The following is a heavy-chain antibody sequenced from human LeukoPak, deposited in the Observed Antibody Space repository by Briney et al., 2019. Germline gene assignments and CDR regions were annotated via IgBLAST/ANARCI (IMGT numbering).Heavy chain of an antibody. J-gene: IGHJ4*02. CDR3: ARDRSGAFDY. Sequence: PGGSLRLSCEASGFTFRNYAMSWVRQAPGKGLESVAAISTKGGSTSYADSVKGRMTISRDDSKNTLFLQMGSLTTDDMGLYFCARDRSGAFDYWGQGTLVTVSS. V-gene: IGHV3-64*02. CDR2: ISTKGGST. D-gene: IGHD6-19*01. CDR1: GFTFRNYA.